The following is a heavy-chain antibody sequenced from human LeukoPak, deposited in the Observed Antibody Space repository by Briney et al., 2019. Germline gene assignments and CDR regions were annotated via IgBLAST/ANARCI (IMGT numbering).Heavy chain of an antibody. CDR3: AKVGAFWSGYYIGGYYFDY. V-gene: IGHV3-23*01. J-gene: IGHJ4*02. CDR1: GFTFSSYA. CDR2: ISGSGGST. D-gene: IGHD3-3*01. Sequence: PGGSLRLSCAASGFTFSSYAMSWVRQAPGKGLEGVSAISGSGGSTYYADSVKGRFTISRDNSKNTLYLQMNSLRAEDTAVYYCAKVGAFWSGYYIGGYYFDYWGQGTLVTVSS.